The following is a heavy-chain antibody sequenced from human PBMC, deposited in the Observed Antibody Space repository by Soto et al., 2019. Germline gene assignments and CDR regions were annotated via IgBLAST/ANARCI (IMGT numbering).Heavy chain of an antibody. D-gene: IGHD4-17*01. CDR2: IYYSGST. V-gene: IGHV4-59*08. Sequence: SETLSLTCTVSGVSIISYYWSWIRQPPGKGLEWIGYIYYSGSTNYNPSLKSRVTISVDTSKNQLSLKLSSVTAADTAVYYCARRYGYYFDYWGQGKLVTVSS. CDR3: ARRYGYYFDY. CDR1: GVSIISYY. J-gene: IGHJ4*02.